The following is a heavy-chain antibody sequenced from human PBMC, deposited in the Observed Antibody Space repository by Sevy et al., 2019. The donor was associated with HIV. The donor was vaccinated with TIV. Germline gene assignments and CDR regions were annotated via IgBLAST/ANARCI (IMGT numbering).Heavy chain of an antibody. CDR1: GFTFSSYG. Sequence: GGSLRLSCAASGFTFSSYGMHWVRQAPGKGLEWVALIWYDGTNKYYADSVKGRFTISRDNSRNTLYLQMNSLRAEDTAVYYGARGAYYYASRSQNFDYWGPGTLVTVSS. D-gene: IGHD3-10*01. CDR2: IWYDGTNK. V-gene: IGHV3-33*01. J-gene: IGHJ4*02. CDR3: ARGAYYYASRSQNFDY.